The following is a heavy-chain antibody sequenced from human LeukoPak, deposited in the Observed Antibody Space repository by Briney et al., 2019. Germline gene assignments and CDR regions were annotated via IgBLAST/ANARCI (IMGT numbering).Heavy chain of an antibody. CDR3: ARDNGYCSSTSCYTGAFDY. J-gene: IGHJ4*02. D-gene: IGHD2-2*02. Sequence: PGGSLRLSCAASGFTFSSYSMNWVRQAPGKGLEWVSYISSSNSTIYYADSVKGRFTISRDNAKNSLYLQMNSLRAEDTAVYYCARDNGYCSSTSCYTGAFDYWGQGTLVTVSS. CDR2: ISSSNSTI. V-gene: IGHV3-48*04. CDR1: GFTFSSYS.